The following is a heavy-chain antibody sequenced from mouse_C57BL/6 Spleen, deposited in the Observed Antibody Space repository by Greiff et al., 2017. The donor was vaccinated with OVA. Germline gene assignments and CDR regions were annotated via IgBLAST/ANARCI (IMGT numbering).Heavy chain of an antibody. CDR2: ISDGGSYT. CDR1: GFTFSSYA. CDR3: ARALVPYYAMDY. Sequence: EVKLVESGGGLVKPGGSLKLSCAASGFTFSSYAMSWVRQTPEKRLEWVATISDGGSYTYYPDNVKGRFTISRDNAKNNLYLQMSHLKSEDTAMYYCARALVPYYAMDYWGQGTSVTVSS. J-gene: IGHJ4*01. V-gene: IGHV5-4*03.